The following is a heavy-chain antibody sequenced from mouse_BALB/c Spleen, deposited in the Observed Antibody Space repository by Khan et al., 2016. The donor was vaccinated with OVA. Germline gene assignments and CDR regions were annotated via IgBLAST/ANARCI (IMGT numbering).Heavy chain of an antibody. V-gene: IGHV1-12*01. J-gene: IGHJ3*01. CDR3: VTDAYYSACCAY. Sequence: QVQLQHSGAELVKPGASVKMSCKASGYTFTSYNMHWVKQTPGQGLEWIGAIYPGTGDTSYNQKFNGKATLTADKSSSTAYLQLSSLTSEDSADYYCVTDAYYSACCAYWRQGTLVTVS. CDR2: IYPGTGDT. D-gene: IGHD2-3*01. CDR1: GYTFTSYN.